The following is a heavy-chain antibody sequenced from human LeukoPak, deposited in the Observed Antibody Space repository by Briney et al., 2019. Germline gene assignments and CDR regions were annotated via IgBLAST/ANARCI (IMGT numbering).Heavy chain of an antibody. CDR2: INTDGSST. D-gene: IGHD3-3*01. Sequence: GGSLRLSCAASGFTFSSYWMHWVRQAPGKGLVWVSRINTDGSSTSYADSVKGRFTISRDNAKNTLYLQMNSLRAEDTAVYYCARVGYYYDFWSGSYYFDYWGQGTLVTVSS. CDR3: ARVGYYYDFWSGSYYFDY. CDR1: GFTFSSYW. V-gene: IGHV3-74*01. J-gene: IGHJ4*02.